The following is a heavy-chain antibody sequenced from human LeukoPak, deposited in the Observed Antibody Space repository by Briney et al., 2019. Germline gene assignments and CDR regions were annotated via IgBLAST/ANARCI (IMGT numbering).Heavy chain of an antibody. CDR2: IYHSGSN. V-gene: IGHV4-38-2*01. D-gene: IGHD5-24*01. J-gene: IGHJ4*02. CDR1: GYSISSGYY. Sequence: PSETLSLTCAVSGYSISSGYYWAWIRQPPGKGLEWIGSIYHSGSNYYNPSLKSRVTISIDTSKNQFSLKLTSVTAADTAVYYCARRDDYNGEFDYWGQGTLVTVSS. CDR3: ARRDDYNGEFDY.